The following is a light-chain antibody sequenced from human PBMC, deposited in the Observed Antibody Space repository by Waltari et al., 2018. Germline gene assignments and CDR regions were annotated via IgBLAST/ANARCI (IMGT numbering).Light chain of an antibody. V-gene: IGKV3-15*01. J-gene: IGKJ1*01. Sequence: EIVMTQSPATLSVSPGERGTLSCRASQSISSYLAWYQHKPGQAPRLLIYGASTRATEIPARFSGSGSGTEFTLTITGLQSEDFAVYYCQHYYNWPRAVGPGTNVEIK. CDR2: GAS. CDR3: QHYYNWPRA. CDR1: QSISSY.